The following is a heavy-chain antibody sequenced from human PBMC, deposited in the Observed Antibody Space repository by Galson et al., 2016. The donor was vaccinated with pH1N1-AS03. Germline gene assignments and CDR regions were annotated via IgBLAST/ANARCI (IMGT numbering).Heavy chain of an antibody. CDR1: GYSFINCA. Sequence: SVKVSCKASGYSFINCAIHWVRQAPGQRLEWMGWLNSTSGNTEYSQKFQGRATITRDTSASTASMELSSLRSEDTAVYYCAKVGIVISSGWYGRFDYWGQGTLVTVSS. V-gene: IGHV1-3*01. J-gene: IGHJ4*02. CDR3: AKVGIVISSGWYGRFDY. D-gene: IGHD6-19*01. CDR2: LNSTSGNT.